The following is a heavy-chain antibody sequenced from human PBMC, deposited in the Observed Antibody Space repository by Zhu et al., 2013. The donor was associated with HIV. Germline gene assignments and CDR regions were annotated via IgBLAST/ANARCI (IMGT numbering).Heavy chain of an antibody. CDR3: ARDRAVTASWSFDY. CDR2: IRTVNGDT. CDR1: GYTFTAYA. D-gene: IGHD2-21*02. V-gene: IGHV1-3*04. J-gene: IGHJ4*02. Sequence: QVHLVQSGAEVGKPGASVMVSCKASGYTFTAYAIHWVRQAPGQSPEWMGRIRTVNGDTKYSQKFQGRLTITRDTSATTAYMELSSLKSEDRAVYYCARDRAVTASWSFDYWGQGTLVTVSS.